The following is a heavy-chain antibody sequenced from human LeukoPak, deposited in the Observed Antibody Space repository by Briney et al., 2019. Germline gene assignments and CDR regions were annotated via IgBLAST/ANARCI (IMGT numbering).Heavy chain of an antibody. D-gene: IGHD2-2*02. CDR3: ARREDIVVVPAAIPRGGYFDWLGAFDI. V-gene: IGHV1-69*01. Sequence: ASVKVSCKASGGTFSSYAISWVRQAPGQGLERMGGIIPIFGTANYAQKFQGRVTITADESTSTAYMELSSLRSEDTAVYYCARREDIVVVPAAIPRGGYFDWLGAFDIWGQGTMVTVSS. CDR2: IIPIFGTA. J-gene: IGHJ3*02. CDR1: GGTFSSYA.